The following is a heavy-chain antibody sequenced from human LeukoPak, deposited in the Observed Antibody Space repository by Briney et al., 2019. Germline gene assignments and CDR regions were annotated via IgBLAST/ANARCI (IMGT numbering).Heavy chain of an antibody. D-gene: IGHD2-2*02. CDR2: ISAYNGNT. CDR1: GYTFTSYV. J-gene: IGHJ4*02. V-gene: IGHV1-18*01. Sequence: ASVKVSCKASGYTFTSYVISWVRQAPGQGLEWMGWISAYNGNTNYAQKLQGRVTMTTDTSTSTAYMELRSLRSDDTAVYYCARAHRYCSSTSCYKLDYWGQGTLVTVSS. CDR3: ARAHRYCSSTSCYKLDY.